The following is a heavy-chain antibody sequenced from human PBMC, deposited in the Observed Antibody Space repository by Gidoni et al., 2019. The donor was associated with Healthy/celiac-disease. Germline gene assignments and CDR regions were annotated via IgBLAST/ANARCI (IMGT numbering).Heavy chain of an antibody. CDR3: TTLPTVTTGIAVAGY. Sequence: EVQLVESGGGLVKPGGSLRLSCAASGFTFSNAWMSWVRQAPGTGLEWVGRIKSKTDGGTTDYAAPVKGRFTISRDDSKNTLYLQMNSLKTEDTAVYYCTTLPTVTTGIAVAGYWGQGTLVTVSS. CDR2: IKSKTDGGTT. D-gene: IGHD6-19*01. CDR1: GFTFSNAW. V-gene: IGHV3-15*01. J-gene: IGHJ1*01.